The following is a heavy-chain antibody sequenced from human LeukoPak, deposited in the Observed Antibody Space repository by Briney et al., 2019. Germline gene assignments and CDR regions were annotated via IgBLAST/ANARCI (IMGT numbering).Heavy chain of an antibody. Sequence: GGSLRLSCAASGFTFSTYAMTWVRQAPGKGLDWASVISNGGVSTYYADSVKGRFTISRDNSKNTLYLEMNSLRAEDTALYCCAKLSSVSSQDFDYWGQGTLVTVSS. V-gene: IGHV3-23*01. CDR1: GFTFSTYA. CDR2: ISNGGVST. CDR3: AKLSSVSSQDFDY. D-gene: IGHD2-2*01. J-gene: IGHJ4*02.